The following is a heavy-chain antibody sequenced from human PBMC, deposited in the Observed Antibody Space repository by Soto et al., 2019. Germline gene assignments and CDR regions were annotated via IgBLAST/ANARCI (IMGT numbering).Heavy chain of an antibody. D-gene: IGHD6-6*01. Sequence: SETLSLTCTVSGGSISSSSYYWGWIRQPPGKGLEWIGSIYYSGSTYYNPSLKSRVTISVDTSKNQFSLKLSSVTAADTAVYYCARQVAAPTPYWFDPWGQGTLVTVSS. J-gene: IGHJ5*02. CDR1: GGSISSSSYY. CDR3: ARQVAAPTPYWFDP. V-gene: IGHV4-39*01. CDR2: IYYSGST.